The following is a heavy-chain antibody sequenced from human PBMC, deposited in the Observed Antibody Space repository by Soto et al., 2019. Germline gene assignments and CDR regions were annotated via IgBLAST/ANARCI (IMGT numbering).Heavy chain of an antibody. CDR1: GFTVTSNY. V-gene: IGHV3-66*01. J-gene: IGHJ6*02. D-gene: IGHD3-10*01. CDR3: ARDFGSDATGYYGMDV. CDR2: IYSGGAT. Sequence: EVQVVESGGGLVQPGGSLRLSCAASGFTVTSNYMSWVRQTPGKGLEWVSLIYSGGATVYADSVMGRFTVSRDNSRNTMFLQMNSLRAGDTAVYFCARDFGSDATGYYGMDVWGQGTTVTVSS.